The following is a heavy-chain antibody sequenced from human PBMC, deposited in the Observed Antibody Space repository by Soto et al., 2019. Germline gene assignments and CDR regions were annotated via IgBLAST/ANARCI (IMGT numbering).Heavy chain of an antibody. CDR1: GGSISRYY. Sequence: QVRLQESGPGLVKPSETLSLTCTVSGGSISRYYWSWIRQPPGKGLEWIGYLYNAGSTLYNPSLKRRVTISVDMSQNQFSLNLNYVTAADTAVYYCARDLWGYCGTDCYPLDVWGQGTTVTVSS. CDR3: ARDLWGYCGTDCYPLDV. D-gene: IGHD2-21*02. J-gene: IGHJ6*02. V-gene: IGHV4-59*01. CDR2: LYNAGST.